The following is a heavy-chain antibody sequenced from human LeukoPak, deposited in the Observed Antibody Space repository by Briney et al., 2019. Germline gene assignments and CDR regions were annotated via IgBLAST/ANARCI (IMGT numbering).Heavy chain of an antibody. J-gene: IGHJ4*02. D-gene: IGHD3-22*01. Sequence: ASMKVSCKASGYIFIDYYVHWVRQAPGQGLEWMGWIKPDSGGTKYAQNFQGRVTMTRDTSTNTAYMDLSRLTSDDTAVYFCARGRHFDSDGYYSAFYLDSWGQGNLLIVSS. V-gene: IGHV1-2*02. CDR3: ARGRHFDSDGYYSAFYLDS. CDR1: GYIFIDYY. CDR2: IKPDSGGT.